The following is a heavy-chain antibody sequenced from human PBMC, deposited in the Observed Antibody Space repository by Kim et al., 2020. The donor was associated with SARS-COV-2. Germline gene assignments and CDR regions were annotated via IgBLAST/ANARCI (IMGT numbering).Heavy chain of an antibody. CDR2: IRSKAYGGTT. CDR1: GFTFGDYA. V-gene: IGHV3-49*04. D-gene: IGHD3-10*01. CDR3: TSRFGELYYYYGMDV. J-gene: IGHJ6*02. Sequence: GGSLRLSCTASGFTFGDYAMSWVRQAPGKGLEWVGFIRSKAYGGTTEYAASVKGRFTISRDDSKSIAYLQMNSLKTEDTAVYYCTSRFGELYYYYGMDVWAQGTTVTVSS.